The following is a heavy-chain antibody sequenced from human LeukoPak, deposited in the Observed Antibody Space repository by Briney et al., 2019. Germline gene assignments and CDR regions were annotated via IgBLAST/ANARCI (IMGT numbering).Heavy chain of an antibody. CDR3: ATRVVQMTASGDGSLDH. Sequence: ASVKVSCKASEYTFTSYDINWVRQGTGQGLEWMGWMNPNSGNTGYAQKFQGRVTMTRNTSISTAYMELSSLRSEDTAVYYCATRVVQMTASGDGSLDHWGQGTLVTVSS. V-gene: IGHV1-8*01. CDR2: MNPNSGNT. D-gene: IGHD2-21*02. J-gene: IGHJ4*02. CDR1: EYTFTSYD.